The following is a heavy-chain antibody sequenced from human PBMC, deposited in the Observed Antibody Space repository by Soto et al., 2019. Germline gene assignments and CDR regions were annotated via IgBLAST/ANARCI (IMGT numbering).Heavy chain of an antibody. CDR1: GFTFSSYA. CDR3: AKYRHYYDSSASPLDY. D-gene: IGHD3-22*01. V-gene: IGHV3-23*01. Sequence: SLRLSCAASGFTFSSYAMSWVRQAPGKGLEWVSAISGSGGSTYYADSVKGRFTISRDNSKNTLYLQMNSLRAEDTAVYYCAKYRHYYDSSASPLDYWGQGTLVTVSS. CDR2: ISGSGGST. J-gene: IGHJ4*02.